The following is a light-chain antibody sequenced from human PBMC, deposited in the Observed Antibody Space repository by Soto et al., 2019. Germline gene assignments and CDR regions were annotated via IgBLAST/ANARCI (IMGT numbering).Light chain of an antibody. V-gene: IGKV1-5*01. CDR1: QSISSW. CDR3: QQFNTYPL. Sequence: DLQMTQSPSTLSAFVGDRVTITCRASQSISSWLAWYQQKPGKAPKLLIYDASILGSGVPSRFSGSGSGTEFTLTIRSLQPDDFATYYCQQFNTYPLFGQGTRLEIK. J-gene: IGKJ5*01. CDR2: DAS.